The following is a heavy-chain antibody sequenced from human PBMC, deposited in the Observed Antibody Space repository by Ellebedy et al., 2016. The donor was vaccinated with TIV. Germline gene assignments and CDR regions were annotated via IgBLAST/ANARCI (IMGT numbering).Heavy chain of an antibody. CDR3: ARDPMIWIFDY. Sequence: GESLKISCAASGFTFSSYSMNWVRQAPGKGLEWVSYISSSSSTIYYADSVKGRFTISRDKAKNSLYLRMNSLRAEDTAVYYCARDPMIWIFDYWGQGTLVTVSS. V-gene: IGHV3-48*01. J-gene: IGHJ4*02. D-gene: IGHD3-22*01. CDR2: ISSSSSTI. CDR1: GFTFSSYS.